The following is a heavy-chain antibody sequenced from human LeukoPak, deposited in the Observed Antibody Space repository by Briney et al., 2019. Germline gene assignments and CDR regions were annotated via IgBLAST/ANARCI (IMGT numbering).Heavy chain of an antibody. J-gene: IGHJ4*02. Sequence: GGSLRLSCAASGFTFSDYYMSWIRQAPGKGLEWVSYISSSGSTIYYADSVKGRFTISRDNSKNTLYVQMNSPRAEDTAVYYCAKLPGIAAAGTGYFDYWGQGTLVTVSS. CDR3: AKLPGIAAAGTGYFDY. CDR1: GFTFSDYY. CDR2: ISSSGSTI. D-gene: IGHD6-13*01. V-gene: IGHV3-11*01.